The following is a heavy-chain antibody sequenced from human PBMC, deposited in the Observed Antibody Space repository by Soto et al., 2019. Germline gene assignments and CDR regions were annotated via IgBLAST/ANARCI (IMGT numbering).Heavy chain of an antibody. V-gene: IGHV4-31*03. CDR2: IYSSGDT. Sequence: QVQLQESGPGLVRPSQTLSLTCTVSGGSVTNGGYYWSWIRHCPGKGLEWIGYIYSSGDTNYTRSLNSRAAMSVDTSKNQFSLQLTSVTVADTAIYYCTRDWGTPVTHGYDSWGQGILVTVSS. CDR3: TRDWGTPVTHGYDS. J-gene: IGHJ5*01. D-gene: IGHD7-27*01. CDR1: GGSVTNGGYY.